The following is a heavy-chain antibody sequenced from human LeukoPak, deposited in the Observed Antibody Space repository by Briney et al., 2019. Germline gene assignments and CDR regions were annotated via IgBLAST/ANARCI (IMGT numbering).Heavy chain of an antibody. V-gene: IGHV3-15*01. D-gene: IGHD2-15*01. CDR1: GFTFSNAW. CDR3: TTVIGYCSGGSCSGPTDY. J-gene: IGHJ4*02. Sequence: GGSLRLSCAASGFTFSNAWMSWVRQAPGKGLEWVGRIKSKTDGGTTDYAAPVKGRFTISRDDSKNTLYLQMNSLKTEDTAVYYCTTVIGYCSGGSCSGPTDYWSQGTLVTVSS. CDR2: IKSKTDGGTT.